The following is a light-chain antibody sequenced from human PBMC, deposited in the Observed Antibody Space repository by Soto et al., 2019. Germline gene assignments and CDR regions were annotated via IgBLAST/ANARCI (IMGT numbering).Light chain of an antibody. Sequence: EIVMTQSPATLSVSPGERATLSCRASQSVSSNLAWYQQKPGQAPRLLIYGASTRATGIPARFSGSGSGKEFTLTISSLQSEDFVVYYCQQYNNWPPLTFGGGTKVEIK. J-gene: IGKJ4*01. CDR3: QQYNNWPPLT. V-gene: IGKV3-15*01. CDR1: QSVSSN. CDR2: GAS.